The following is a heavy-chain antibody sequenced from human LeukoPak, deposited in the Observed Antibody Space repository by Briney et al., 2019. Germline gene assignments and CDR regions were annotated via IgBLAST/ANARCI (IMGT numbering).Heavy chain of an antibody. V-gene: IGHV4-61*02. CDR2: IYATGST. CDR3: ARRQDGHDY. CDR1: GVSIANTFYY. Sequence: PSQTLSLTCTVSGVSIANTFYYWNWLRQPAGKGLEWFVRIYATGSTDYNPSLKSRVTISLDTARNQFSLKLSSVTAADTAVYYCARRQDGHDYWGQGTLVTVSS. J-gene: IGHJ4*02.